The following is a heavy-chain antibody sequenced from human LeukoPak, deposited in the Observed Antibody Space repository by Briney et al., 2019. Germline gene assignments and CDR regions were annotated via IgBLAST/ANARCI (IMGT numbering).Heavy chain of an antibody. CDR2: INHSGST. V-gene: IGHV4-34*01. Sequence: ASETLSLTCAVYGGSFSGYYWSWIRQPPGKGLEWIGEINHSGSTNYNPSLKSRVTISVDTPKNQFSLKLSSVTAADTAVYYCARGGPKQLGRHFDYWGQGTLVTVSS. J-gene: IGHJ4*02. CDR1: GGSFSGYY. CDR3: ARGGPKQLGRHFDY. D-gene: IGHD6-13*01.